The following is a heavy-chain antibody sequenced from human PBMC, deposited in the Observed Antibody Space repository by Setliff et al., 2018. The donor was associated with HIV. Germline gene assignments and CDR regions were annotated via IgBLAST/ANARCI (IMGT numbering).Heavy chain of an antibody. CDR2: IIPIFGTA. V-gene: IGHV1-69*13. Sequence: SVKVSCKASGYTFTYYDISWVRQAPGQGLEWMGGIIPIFGTANYAQKFQGRVTITADESTSTAYMELSSLRSEDTAVYYCARDSRDIVVVIAPEPEPYYYYGMDVWGEGTTVTVSS. CDR1: GYTFTYYD. D-gene: IGHD2-15*01. J-gene: IGHJ6*04. CDR3: ARDSRDIVVVIAPEPEPYYYYGMDV.